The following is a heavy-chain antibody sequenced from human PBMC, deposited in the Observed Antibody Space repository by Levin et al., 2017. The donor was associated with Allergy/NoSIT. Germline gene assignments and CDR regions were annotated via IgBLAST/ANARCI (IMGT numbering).Heavy chain of an antibody. CDR2: ISGSSDYS. J-gene: IGHJ6*02. CDR3: AKAQAGINHYNQGMDV. D-gene: IGHD6-19*01. Sequence: GGSLRLSCAASGFTFSSYAMTWVRQAPGKGLEWVSAISGSSDYSYYADSVKGRFTTSRDNSKNTLYLQTNSLRAEDTAIYYCAKAQAGINHYNQGMDVWGQGTTVTVSS. CDR1: GFTFSSYA. V-gene: IGHV3-23*01.